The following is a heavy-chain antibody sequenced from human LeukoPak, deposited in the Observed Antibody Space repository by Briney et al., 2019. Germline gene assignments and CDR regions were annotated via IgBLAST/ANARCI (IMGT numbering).Heavy chain of an antibody. V-gene: IGHV1-8*01. CDR1: GYTFTSYD. D-gene: IGHD1-26*01. Sequence: VASVKVSCKASGYTFTSYDINWVRQATGQGLEWMGWMNPNSGNTGYAQKFQGRVTMTRDTSTSTVYMELSSLRSEDTAVYYCARHLGPWDYYYYYYMDVWGKGTTVTVSS. CDR3: ARHLGPWDYYYYYYMDV. CDR2: MNPNSGNT. J-gene: IGHJ6*03.